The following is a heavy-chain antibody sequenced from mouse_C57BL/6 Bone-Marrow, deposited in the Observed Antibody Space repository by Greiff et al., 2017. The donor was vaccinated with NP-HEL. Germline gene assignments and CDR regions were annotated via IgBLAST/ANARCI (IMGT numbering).Heavy chain of an antibody. CDR1: GYAFSSSW. Sequence: VMLVESGPELVKPGASVKISCKASGYAFSSSWMHWVKQRPGKGLEWIGRIYPGDGDTNYNGKFKGKATLTADKSSSTAYMQLSSRTSEDSAVYVCARGYYGSSSYFDYWGQGTTLTVSA. CDR2: IYPGDGDT. J-gene: IGHJ2*01. D-gene: IGHD1-1*01. CDR3: ARGYYGSSSYFDY. V-gene: IGHV1-82*01.